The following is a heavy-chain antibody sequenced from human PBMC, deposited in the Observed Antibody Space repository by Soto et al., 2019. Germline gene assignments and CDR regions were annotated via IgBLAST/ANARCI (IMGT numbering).Heavy chain of an antibody. Sequence: PSETLSLTCTVSGGTISSSSYYWGWIRQPPGKGLEWIGSIYYSGSTYYNPSLKSRVTISVDTSKNQFSLKLSSVTAADTAVYYCARHVAVVVVAATVTFDYWGQGTLVTVSS. CDR2: IYYSGST. D-gene: IGHD2-15*01. J-gene: IGHJ4*02. CDR3: ARHVAVVVVAATVTFDY. V-gene: IGHV4-39*01. CDR1: GGTISSSSYY.